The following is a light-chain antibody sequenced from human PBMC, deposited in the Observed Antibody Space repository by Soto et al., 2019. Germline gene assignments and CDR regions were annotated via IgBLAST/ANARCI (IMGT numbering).Light chain of an antibody. CDR1: QSIDRW. CDR3: QQANSFPRT. V-gene: IGKV1-12*01. J-gene: IGKJ4*01. Sequence: DIQMTQSPSTLSASVGDRVTITCRASQSIDRWLAWYQQKPGKAPKVLIWDATTLHRGVPSRFSGSGSGTDFTLTISSLQPEDFATYYCQQANSFPRTFGGGTKVDIK. CDR2: DAT.